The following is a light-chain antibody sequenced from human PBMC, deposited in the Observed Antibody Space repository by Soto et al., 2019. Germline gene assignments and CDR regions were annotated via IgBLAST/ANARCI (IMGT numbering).Light chain of an antibody. Sequence: SYELHQAPSVSVSPGQTASITCSGDKLGDKYACWYQQKPGQSPILVIYQDTKRPSGIPERFSGSNSGNTATLTISGTQALDEADYYCQAWDSSTAIFGGGTQLTVL. CDR3: QAWDSSTAI. J-gene: IGLJ2*01. V-gene: IGLV3-1*01. CDR2: QDT. CDR1: KLGDKY.